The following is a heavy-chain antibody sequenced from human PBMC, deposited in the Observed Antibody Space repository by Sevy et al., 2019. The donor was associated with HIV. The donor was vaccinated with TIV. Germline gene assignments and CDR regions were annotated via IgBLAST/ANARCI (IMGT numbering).Heavy chain of an antibody. J-gene: IGHJ4*02. D-gene: IGHD3-22*01. CDR3: AKESPGYNYDSSGSLDY. CDR2: ISGSGGST. Sequence: ESLKISCAASGFTFSSYAMSWVRQAPGKGLEWVSAISGSGGSTYYADSVKGRFTISRDNSQNTLYLQMNSLRAEDTAVYYCAKESPGYNYDSSGSLDYWGQGTLVTVSS. V-gene: IGHV3-23*01. CDR1: GFTFSSYA.